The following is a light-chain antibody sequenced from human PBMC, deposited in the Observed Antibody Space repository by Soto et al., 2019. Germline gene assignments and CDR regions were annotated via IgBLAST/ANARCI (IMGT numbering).Light chain of an antibody. J-gene: IGKJ2*01. CDR2: GAS. CDR3: QQYGSSPYT. V-gene: IGKV3-20*01. Sequence: EIVLTQSPGTLSLSPGERATLSCRASQSVSSSYLGWYQQKPGQAPRLLIYGASSRATGIPDRFSGSGSGTDFTLTMSRLESEDVAVDYCQQYGSSPYTFGLGTKLEIK. CDR1: QSVSSSY.